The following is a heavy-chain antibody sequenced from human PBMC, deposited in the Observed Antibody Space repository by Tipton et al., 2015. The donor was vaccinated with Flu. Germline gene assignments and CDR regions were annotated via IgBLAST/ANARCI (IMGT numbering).Heavy chain of an antibody. J-gene: IGHJ6*02. V-gene: IGHV1-69*01. CDR3: AASHVSRTTFYYYYHMDV. CDR2: VIPIFGTA. D-gene: IGHD2-2*01. CDR1: GGTFSTYA. Sequence: QLVQSGAEVKKPGSSLKVSCKASGGTFSTYAISWVRQAPGQGLEWMGAVIPIFGTANYAQKFQGRVTIAADESTSTAYMELSSLRSQDTAVYYCAASHVSRTTFYYYYHMDVWGQGTTVTVSS.